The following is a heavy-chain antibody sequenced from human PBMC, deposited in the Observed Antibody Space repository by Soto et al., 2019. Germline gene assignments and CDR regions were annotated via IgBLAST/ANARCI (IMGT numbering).Heavy chain of an antibody. Sequence: QVQLVQSGAEVTKPGSSVKVSCQASGGTFRRYAISWVRQAPGPGLEWMGGIIPIFGTANYAQKFQGRVTITADESTSTAYMELSSLRSEDTAVYYCAREMLSSGWYGHAFDIWGQGTMVTVSS. V-gene: IGHV1-69*01. J-gene: IGHJ3*02. CDR3: AREMLSSGWYGHAFDI. CDR1: GGTFRRYA. CDR2: IIPIFGTA. D-gene: IGHD6-19*01.